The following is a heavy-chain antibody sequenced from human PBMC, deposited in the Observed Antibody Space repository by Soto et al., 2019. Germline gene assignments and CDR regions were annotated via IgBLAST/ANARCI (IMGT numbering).Heavy chain of an antibody. Sequence: QVQLVESGGGVVQPGRSLRLSCVVSGFIFSSFGMHWVRQAPGKGLEWAGFIWNDGSNTDYVDSVKGRFTISRDNSKNTLYLHMNSLRDEDTAVYYCAREGLSGSQPEFDNWGQGTLVTVSS. V-gene: IGHV3-33*01. CDR1: GFIFSSFG. J-gene: IGHJ4*02. D-gene: IGHD1-26*01. CDR3: AREGLSGSQPEFDN. CDR2: IWNDGSNT.